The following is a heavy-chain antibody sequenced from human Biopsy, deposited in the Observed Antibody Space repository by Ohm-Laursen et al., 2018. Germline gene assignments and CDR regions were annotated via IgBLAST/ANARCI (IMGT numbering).Heavy chain of an antibody. D-gene: IGHD3-22*01. V-gene: IGHV3-53*05. CDR1: GFTVSRNY. CDR3: AKDYRDSRGIFGIVVVRPLDY. CDR2: IDSGGYT. Sequence: SLRLSCAASGFTVSRNYMTWVRQAPGKGLEWVSVIDSGGYTHYTDSVKGRFTISRDNSKNTLYLQMNSLRAEDTAVYYCAKDYRDSRGIFGIVVVRPLDYWGQGSLVTVSS. J-gene: IGHJ4*02.